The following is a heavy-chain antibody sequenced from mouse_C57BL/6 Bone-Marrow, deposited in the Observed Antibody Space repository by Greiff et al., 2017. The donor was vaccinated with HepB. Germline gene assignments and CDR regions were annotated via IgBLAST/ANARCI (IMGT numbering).Heavy chain of an antibody. D-gene: IGHD2-1*01. CDR3: ARKGGGKWYFDV. V-gene: IGHV2-2*01. CDR2: IWSGGST. J-gene: IGHJ1*03. Sequence: QVQLKESGPGLVQPSQSLSITCTVSGFSLTSYGVHWVRQSPGKGLEWLGVIWSGGSTDYNAAFISRLSISKDNSKSQVFFRMNRLQADDTAIYYCARKGGGKWYFDVWGTGTTVTVSS. CDR1: GFSLTSYG.